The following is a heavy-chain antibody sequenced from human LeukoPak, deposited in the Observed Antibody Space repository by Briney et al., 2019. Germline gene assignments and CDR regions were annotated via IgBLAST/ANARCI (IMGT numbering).Heavy chain of an antibody. D-gene: IGHD3-22*01. CDR2: IYYSGST. V-gene: IGHV4-61*08. CDR3: ARARVANYDSSGYAFDY. Sequence: PSQTLSLTCTVSGGSIGSGGYYWSWIRQPPGKGLEWIGYIYYSGSTNYNPSLKSRVTISVDTSKNQFSLKLSSVTAADTAVYYCARARVANYDSSGYAFDYWGQGTLVTVSS. J-gene: IGHJ4*02. CDR1: GGSIGSGGYY.